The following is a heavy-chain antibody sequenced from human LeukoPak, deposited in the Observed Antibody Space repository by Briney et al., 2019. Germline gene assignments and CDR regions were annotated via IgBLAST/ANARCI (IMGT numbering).Heavy chain of an antibody. V-gene: IGHV3-9*01. D-gene: IGHD1-26*01. CDR3: TRSVGASWEGFDY. CDR1: GFTFDDYA. Sequence: PGRSLRLSCAASGFTFDDYAMHWVRQAPGKGLEWVSGISWNSGSIGYADSVKGRFTISRDNSKRTLYLQMNSLRADDTAVYYCTRSVGASWEGFDYWGQGTLVAVSS. CDR2: ISWNSGSI. J-gene: IGHJ4*02.